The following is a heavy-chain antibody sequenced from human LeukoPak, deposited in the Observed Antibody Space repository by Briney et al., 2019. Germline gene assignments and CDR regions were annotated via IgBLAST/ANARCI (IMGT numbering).Heavy chain of an antibody. D-gene: IGHD6-13*01. Sequence: GGSLRLSCAASGFTFSDYYMSWIRQAPGKGLEWVSYISSSGSSVYYADSVKGRFTISRDNAKNSLFLQMTTLRAEDTAVYYCARRVFYSSSRYGDDALDIWGQGTMVTVSS. J-gene: IGHJ3*02. V-gene: IGHV3-11*01. CDR1: GFTFSDYY. CDR3: ARRVFYSSSRYGDDALDI. CDR2: ISSSGSSV.